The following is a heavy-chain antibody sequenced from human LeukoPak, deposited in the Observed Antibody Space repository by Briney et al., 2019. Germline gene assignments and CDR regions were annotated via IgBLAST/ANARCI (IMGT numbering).Heavy chain of an antibody. Sequence: PSETLSLTCTVSGGSVSSGSYYWRWIRQPPGKGLEWIGYIYYSGSTNYNPSLKSRVTISVDTSKNQFSLRLSSVTAADTAVYYCARGPVQLWSGFDPWGQGTLVTVSS. CDR3: ARGPVQLWSGFDP. J-gene: IGHJ5*02. V-gene: IGHV4-61*01. CDR2: IYYSGST. D-gene: IGHD5-18*01. CDR1: GGSVSSGSYY.